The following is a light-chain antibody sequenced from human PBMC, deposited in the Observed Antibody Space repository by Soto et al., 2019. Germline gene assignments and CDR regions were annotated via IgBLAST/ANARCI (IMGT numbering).Light chain of an antibody. CDR2: EVS. J-gene: IGLJ2*01. Sequence: QSALTQPASVSGSPGQSITISCTGSSTDVAAYNFVSWYQQHPGKAPKLIISEVSDRPSGISPRFTGSKSGNVASLTISGRQTEDEADYFCSSFTTTSTLVFGGGTKLTV. CDR1: STDVAAYNF. CDR3: SSFTTTSTLV. V-gene: IGLV2-14*01.